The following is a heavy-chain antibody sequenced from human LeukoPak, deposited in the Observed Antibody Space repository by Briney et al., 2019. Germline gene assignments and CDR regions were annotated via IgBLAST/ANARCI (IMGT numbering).Heavy chain of an antibody. V-gene: IGHV3-7*01. Sequence: GGSLRLSCAASGFTFSTYWMTWVRQAPGKGLEWVANIKQDGSEKYYVDSVKGRFTISRDNAKNSLYLQMNSLRAEDTAVYYCAKGLGYCSGGSCYWLLDYYYMNVWGKGTTVTISS. D-gene: IGHD2-15*01. CDR1: GFTFSTYW. CDR3: AKGLGYCSGGSCYWLLDYYYMNV. CDR2: IKQDGSEK. J-gene: IGHJ6*03.